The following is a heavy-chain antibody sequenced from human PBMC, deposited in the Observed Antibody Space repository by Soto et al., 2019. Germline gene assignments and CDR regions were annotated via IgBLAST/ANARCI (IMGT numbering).Heavy chain of an antibody. CDR1: GFAFSSYE. D-gene: IGHD5-12*01. Sequence: PGGSLRLSCEASGFAFSSYEMDWVRQAPEKGLEWIAHITSSGSTMYNTDSVKGRFTISRDNAKNSLYLQMNSLRAEDTAVYYCVKQKSIMYRGYDDFDHWCQGTMLTVSS. V-gene: IGHV3-48*03. CDR2: ITSSGSTM. CDR3: VKQKSIMYRGYDDFDH. J-gene: IGHJ3*01.